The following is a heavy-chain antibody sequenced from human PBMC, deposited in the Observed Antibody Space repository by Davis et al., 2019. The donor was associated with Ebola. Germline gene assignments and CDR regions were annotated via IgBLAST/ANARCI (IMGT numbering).Heavy chain of an antibody. CDR3: ARGGYYGSGSYYNALRYYGMDF. Sequence: ASVKVSCKASGYTFTSYGISWVRQAPGQGLEWMGWVSPYDDNTVYAQKLQGRVTMTTDPSTTTAYMELRSLRSDDTAVYYCARGGYYGSGSYYNALRYYGMDFWGQGTTVTVSS. D-gene: IGHD3-10*01. CDR2: VSPYDDNT. CDR1: GYTFTSYG. J-gene: IGHJ6*02. V-gene: IGHV1-18*01.